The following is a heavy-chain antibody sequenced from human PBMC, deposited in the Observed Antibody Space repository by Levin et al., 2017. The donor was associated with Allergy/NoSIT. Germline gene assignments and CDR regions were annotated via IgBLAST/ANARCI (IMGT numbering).Heavy chain of an antibody. Sequence: GGSLRLSCAASGFTFSSYGMHWVRQAPGKGLEWVAVISYDGSNKYYADSVKGRFTISRDNSKNTLYLQMNSLRAEDTAVYYCATTTPSGWHPDYWGQGTLVTVSS. CDR2: ISYDGSNK. D-gene: IGHD6-19*01. V-gene: IGHV3-30*03. CDR3: ATTTPSGWHPDY. CDR1: GFTFSSYG. J-gene: IGHJ4*02.